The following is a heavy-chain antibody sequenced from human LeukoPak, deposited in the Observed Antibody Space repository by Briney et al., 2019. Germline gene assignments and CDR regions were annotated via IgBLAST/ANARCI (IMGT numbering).Heavy chain of an antibody. V-gene: IGHV4-59*01. J-gene: IGHJ4*02. CDR3: ARGTTYGSGGVDY. CDR2: IYYSGST. Sequence: SETLSLTCTVSGGSISSYYWSWIRQPPGKGLEWIGYIYYSGSTNYNPSLKSRVAISVDTSKNQFSLKLSSVTAADTAVYYCARGTTYGSGGVDYWGQGTLVTVSS. D-gene: IGHD3-10*01. CDR1: GGSISSYY.